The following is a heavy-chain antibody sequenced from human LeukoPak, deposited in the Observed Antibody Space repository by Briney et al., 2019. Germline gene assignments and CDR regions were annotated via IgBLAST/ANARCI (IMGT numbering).Heavy chain of an antibody. CDR3: ARDRYSSSCFDY. CDR1: GGTFSSYA. D-gene: IGHD6-6*01. CDR2: IIPIFGTA. J-gene: IGHJ4*02. V-gene: IGHV1-69*13. Sequence: SVKVSCKASGGTFSSYAISWVRQAPGQGLEWMGGIIPIFGTANYAQKFQGRVTITADESTSTAYMELSSLRSEDTAVYYCARDRYSSSCFDYWGQGTLVTVSS.